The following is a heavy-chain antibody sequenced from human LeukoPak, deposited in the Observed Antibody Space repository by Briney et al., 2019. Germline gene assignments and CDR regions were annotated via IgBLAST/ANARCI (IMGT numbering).Heavy chain of an antibody. D-gene: IGHD3-10*01. J-gene: IGHJ4*02. CDR3: ARDGRGPTRESLDY. Sequence: SETLSLICAVYGGSFSGYYWSWIRQPPGKGLEWIGEINHSGSTNYNPSLKSRVTISVDTSKNQFSLKLSSVTAADTAVYYCARDGRGPTRESLDYWGQGTLVTVSS. CDR1: GGSFSGYY. CDR2: INHSGST. V-gene: IGHV4-34*01.